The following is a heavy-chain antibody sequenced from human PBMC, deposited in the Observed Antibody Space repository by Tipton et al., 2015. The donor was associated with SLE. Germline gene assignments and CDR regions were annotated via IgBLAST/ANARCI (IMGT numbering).Heavy chain of an antibody. D-gene: IGHD1-26*01. CDR2: ISYDGSNK. Sequence: SLRLSCAASGFTFFTYAMHRVRQAPGKGLEWVAVISYDGSNKYYADSGKGRFTISRDNSKNTLYVQMNSLRAEDTAVYYCARDLVGPTGYGMDVWGQGTTVTVSS. J-gene: IGHJ6*02. CDR1: GFTFFTYA. CDR3: ARDLVGPTGYGMDV. V-gene: IGHV3-30*04.